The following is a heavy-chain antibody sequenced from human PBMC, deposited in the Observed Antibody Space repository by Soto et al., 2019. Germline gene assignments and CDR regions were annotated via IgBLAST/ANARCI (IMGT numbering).Heavy chain of an antibody. Sequence: PSETLSLTCAVSGYSIRSCYFWGWIRQPPGKGLEWIGSMYHSGITYYNLSLKSRVTISVDTSKNQLSLKLSSATAADTAVYYCARSMYSTSAQLYYGMDVWGQGTTVTV. CDR2: MYHSGIT. CDR1: GYSIRSCYF. V-gene: IGHV4-38-2*01. D-gene: IGHD6-6*01. J-gene: IGHJ6*02. CDR3: ARSMYSTSAQLYYGMDV.